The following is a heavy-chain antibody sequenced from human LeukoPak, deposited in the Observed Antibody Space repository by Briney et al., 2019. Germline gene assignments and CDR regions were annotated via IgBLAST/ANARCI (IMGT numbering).Heavy chain of an antibody. D-gene: IGHD3-9*01. Sequence: PGGSLRLSCAASGFTFSNYAMSWVRQAPGKGREWVSAITGSGGNTYYADSVKGRFTISRDNSKNTLYLQMNSLRDEDTAVYYCAKWGDFDVLTGYYVPDFWGQGTLVTVSS. V-gene: IGHV3-23*01. J-gene: IGHJ4*02. CDR2: ITGSGGNT. CDR1: GFTFSNYA. CDR3: AKWGDFDVLTGYYVPDF.